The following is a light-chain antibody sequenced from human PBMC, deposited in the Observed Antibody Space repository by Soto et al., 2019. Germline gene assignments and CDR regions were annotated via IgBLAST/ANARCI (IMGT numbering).Light chain of an antibody. CDR1: SSNIGNNY. CDR3: GTWDSSLSAGI. CDR2: EDD. V-gene: IGLV1-51*02. Sequence: QCVLTQPPSVSAAPGQRVTISCSGSSSNIGNNYVSWYRQFPGTAPKLLICEDDKRPPGIPDRFSGSKSGSSATLAITGIQTGDEADYYCGTWDSSLSAGILGGGTKLTVL. J-gene: IGLJ2*01.